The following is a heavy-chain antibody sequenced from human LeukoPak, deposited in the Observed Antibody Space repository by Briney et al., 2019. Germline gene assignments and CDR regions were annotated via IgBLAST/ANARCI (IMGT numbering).Heavy chain of an antibody. J-gene: IGHJ4*02. CDR3: ASGGYSYGFDY. D-gene: IGHD5-18*01. Sequence: SETLSLTCAVSGGSISSGGYSWSWIRQPPGKGLEWIGYIYHNGNTYYSPSLKSRVTISVGRSKNQLSLKLSSVTAADTAMYYCASGGYSYGFDYWGQGTLVTVSS. CDR2: IYHNGNT. CDR1: GGSISSGGYS. V-gene: IGHV4-30-2*01.